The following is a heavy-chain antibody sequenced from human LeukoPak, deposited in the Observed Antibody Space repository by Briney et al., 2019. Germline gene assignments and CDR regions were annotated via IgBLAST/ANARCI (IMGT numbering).Heavy chain of an antibody. CDR2: INHSGST. V-gene: IGHV4-34*01. D-gene: IGHD3-10*01. Sequence: PSETLSLTCAVYGGSFSGYYWSWIRQPPGKGLEWIGEINHSGSTNYNPSLKSRVTISVDTSKNQFSLKLSSVTAADTAVYYCAREGAMVRGVMGFDPWGQGTLVTVSS. CDR3: AREGAMVRGVMGFDP. CDR1: GGSFSGYY. J-gene: IGHJ5*02.